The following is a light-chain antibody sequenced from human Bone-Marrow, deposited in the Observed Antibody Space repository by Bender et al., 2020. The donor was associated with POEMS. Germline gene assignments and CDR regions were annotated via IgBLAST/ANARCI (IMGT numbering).Light chain of an antibody. Sequence: QSALTQPASVSGSPGQSITISCSGTSSDVGSYNLVSWCQQHPGNAPKLIIFESTKRPSGVSNRFSGSKSGNTASLTISGLQAEDEADYYCCSYAGSSTWVFGGGTKLTVL. V-gene: IGLV2-23*01. CDR1: SSDVGSYNL. CDR3: CSYAGSSTWV. J-gene: IGLJ3*02. CDR2: EST.